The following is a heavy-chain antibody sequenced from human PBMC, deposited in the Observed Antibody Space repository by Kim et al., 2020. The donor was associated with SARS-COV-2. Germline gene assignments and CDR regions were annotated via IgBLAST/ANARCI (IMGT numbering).Heavy chain of an antibody. J-gene: IGHJ6*02. D-gene: IGHD3-16*01. CDR1: GGSISSNY. CDR2: IYYSGST. Sequence: SETLSLTCTASGGSISSNYWSWIRQPPGKGLEWIGYIYYSGSTNYNPSLKSRVTISVDTSKNQFSLKLSSVIAADTAAYYCSRFGFRGYGMDVWGHGTTV. CDR3: SRFGFRGYGMDV. V-gene: IGHV4-59*08.